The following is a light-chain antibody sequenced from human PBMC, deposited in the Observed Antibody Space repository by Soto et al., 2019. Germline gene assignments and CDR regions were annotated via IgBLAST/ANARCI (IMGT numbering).Light chain of an antibody. CDR3: LQDYRYPRT. J-gene: IGKJ1*01. V-gene: IGKV1-6*01. Sequence: AIQMTQSPSSLSASVGDRVTITCRASQGISNDLGWYQQKPGKAPKLLIYAASSFQSRVPSRFSGSGSGTDFPLTISSQQPEDFATYYCLQDYRYPRTFGQGTKVEIK. CDR2: AAS. CDR1: QGISND.